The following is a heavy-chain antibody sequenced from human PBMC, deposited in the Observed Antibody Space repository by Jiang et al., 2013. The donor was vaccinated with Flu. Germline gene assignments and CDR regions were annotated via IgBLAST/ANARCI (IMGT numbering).Heavy chain of an antibody. CDR1: GGSFSSYG. CDR3: ARVAGDYYDSSGHSPGPWYFDH. Sequence: QLVESGAEVKKPGSSVKVSCQASGGSFSSYGVSWVRLAPGQGLEWMGGIIPFYGTTNYAQNFQGRVTITAVKSTSTVYMELISLRSADTAVYYCARVAGDYYDSSGHSPGPWYFDHWGQGTLVTVSS. CDR2: IIPFYGTT. V-gene: IGHV1-69*06. J-gene: IGHJ4*02. D-gene: IGHD3-22*01.